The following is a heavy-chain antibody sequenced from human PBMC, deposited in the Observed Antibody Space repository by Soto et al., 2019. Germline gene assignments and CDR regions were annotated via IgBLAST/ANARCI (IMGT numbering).Heavy chain of an antibody. J-gene: IGHJ6*02. V-gene: IGHV5-51*01. Sequence: PGESLKISCKGSGYSFTRYWIGWVRQMPGEGLEWVGIIYPGDLDTRYSPSFRGQVTISADRSTSTAYLQWNSLKASDTAIYYCVRDALRGGSCYYGRDVWGQVTTVTVSS. CDR2: IYPGDLDT. D-gene: IGHD6-25*01. CDR3: VRDALRGGSCYYGRDV. CDR1: GYSFTRYW.